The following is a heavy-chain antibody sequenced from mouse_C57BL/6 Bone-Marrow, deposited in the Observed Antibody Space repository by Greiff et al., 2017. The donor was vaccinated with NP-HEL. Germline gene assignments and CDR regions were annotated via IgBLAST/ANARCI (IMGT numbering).Heavy chain of an antibody. J-gene: IGHJ3*01. CDR2: IHPSDSDT. CDR1: GYTFTSYW. Sequence: QVQLQQPGAELVKPGASVKVSCKASGYTFTSYWMHWVKQRPGQGLEWIGRIHPSDSDTNYNQQFKGKATLTVDKSSSTAYMQLSSLTAEDSAVYYCAIEGDYDGTWFAYWGQGTLVTVSA. D-gene: IGHD2-4*01. CDR3: AIEGDYDGTWFAY. V-gene: IGHV1-74*01.